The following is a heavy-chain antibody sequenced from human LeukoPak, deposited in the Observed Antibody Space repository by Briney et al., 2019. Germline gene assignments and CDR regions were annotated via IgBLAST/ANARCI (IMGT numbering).Heavy chain of an antibody. D-gene: IGHD3-10*01. CDR1: GFTVSSSY. V-gene: IGHV3-66*01. Sequence: PGGSLRLSCAASGFTVSSSYMSWVRQAPGKGLEWVSVIYSGGSTYYADSVKGRFTISRDNSKNTLYLQMNSLRAEDTAVYYCARDRGLGNYYYYGMDVWGQGTTVTVSS. CDR3: ARDRGLGNYYYYGMDV. CDR2: IYSGGST. J-gene: IGHJ6*02.